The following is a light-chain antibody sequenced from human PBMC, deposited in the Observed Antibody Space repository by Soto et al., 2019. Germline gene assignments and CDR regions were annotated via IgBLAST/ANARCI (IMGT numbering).Light chain of an antibody. CDR2: KAS. Sequence: DIQMTQSPSTLSASVGDRVTITCRASQSISTYLAWYQQKPGKAPKLLIYKASSLESGVPSRFSGSGSGAEFTLTISSLQPDDFATYYCQQYNTYSTLGQGTRLEIK. CDR3: QQYNTYST. J-gene: IGKJ5*01. CDR1: QSISTY. V-gene: IGKV1-5*03.